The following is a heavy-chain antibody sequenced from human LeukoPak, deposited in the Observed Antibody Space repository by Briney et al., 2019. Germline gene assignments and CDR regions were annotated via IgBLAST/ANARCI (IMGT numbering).Heavy chain of an antibody. CDR2: ISSSSSYI. D-gene: IGHD2-2*01. CDR1: GFTFSSYS. J-gene: IGHJ4*02. Sequence: GGSLRLSCAASGFTFSSYSMNWVRQAPGKGLESVSSISSSSSYIYYADSVKGRFTISRDNAKNSLYLQMNSLRAEDTAVYYCARESLYCSSTSCYKANPDYWGQGTLVTVSS. V-gene: IGHV3-21*01. CDR3: ARESLYCSSTSCYKANPDY.